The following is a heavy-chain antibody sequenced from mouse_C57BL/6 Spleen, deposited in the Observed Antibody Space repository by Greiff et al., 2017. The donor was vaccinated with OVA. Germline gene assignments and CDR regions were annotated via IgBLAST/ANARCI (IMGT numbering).Heavy chain of an antibody. CDR1: GFSLTSYA. CDR2: IWTGGGT. CDR3: ARSFTTVVDWYFDV. V-gene: IGHV2-9-1*01. Sequence: QVQLQQSGPGLVAPSQSLSITCTVSGFSLTSYAISWVRQPPGKGLEWLGVIWTGGGTNYNSALKSRLSISKDNSKSQVFLKMNSLQTDDTARYYCARSFTTVVDWYFDVWGTGTTVTVSS. J-gene: IGHJ1*03. D-gene: IGHD1-1*01.